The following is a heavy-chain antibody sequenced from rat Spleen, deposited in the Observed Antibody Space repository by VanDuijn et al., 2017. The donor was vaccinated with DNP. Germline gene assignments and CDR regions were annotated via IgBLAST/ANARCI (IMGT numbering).Heavy chain of an antibody. Sequence: EVQLVESGGGLVQPGRSLKLSCAASGFTFSDYYMAWVRQAPTKGLEWVAYISYDGGNTYYGDSVKGRLTISRDNAKSTLYLQMNSLRSEDMATYYCAREGDYYDGSFVDALDAWGQGTSVTVSS. J-gene: IGHJ4*01. CDR3: AREGDYYDGSFVDALDA. V-gene: IGHV5-20*01. CDR2: ISYDGGNT. D-gene: IGHD1-12*02. CDR1: GFTFSDYY.